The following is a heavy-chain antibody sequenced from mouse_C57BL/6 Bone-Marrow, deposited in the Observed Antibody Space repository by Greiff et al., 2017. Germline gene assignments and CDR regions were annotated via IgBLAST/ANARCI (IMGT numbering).Heavy chain of an antibody. J-gene: IGHJ4*01. CDR3: ARKGGYGRLLMDY. D-gene: IGHD2-2*01. CDR2: IHPNSGST. Sequence: QVQLQQPGAELVKPGASVKLSCKASGYTFTSYWMHWVKQRPGQGLEWIGMIHPNSGSTNYNEKFKSKATLTVDKSSSTAYMQLSSLTSEDSAVYYCARKGGYGRLLMDYWGQGTSVTVSS. V-gene: IGHV1-64*01. CDR1: GYTFTSYW.